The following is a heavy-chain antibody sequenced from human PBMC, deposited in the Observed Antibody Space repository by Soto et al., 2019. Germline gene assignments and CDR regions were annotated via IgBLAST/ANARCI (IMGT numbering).Heavy chain of an antibody. CDR2: ISGSGVST. Sequence: EVQLLESGGTLGQPGGSLRLSCVASGFTFSSYAMSWVRQAPGKGLEWVSGISGSGVSTYYADSVRGRLTISRDYSKNTLYLQMNSLRAEDTAVYFCATDYSQTGYCSAGSCYSDYWGQGTLVTVSS. D-gene: IGHD2-15*01. CDR3: ATDYSQTGYCSAGSCYSDY. J-gene: IGHJ4*02. V-gene: IGHV3-23*01. CDR1: GFTFSSYA.